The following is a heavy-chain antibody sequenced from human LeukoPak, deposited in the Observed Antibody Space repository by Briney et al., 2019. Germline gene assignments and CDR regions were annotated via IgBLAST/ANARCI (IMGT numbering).Heavy chain of an antibody. CDR1: GGSFSGYY. D-gene: IGHD2-15*01. V-gene: IGHV4-34*01. J-gene: IGHJ4*02. CDR2: INHSGST. Sequence: SETLSLTCAVYGGSFSGYYWSWIRQSPGKGLEWIGEINHSGSTNYNPSLKSRVTISLDTSKNQFSLKLSSVTAADTAVYYCARGQYCSGGSCYTYWGQGTLVTVSS. CDR3: ARGQYCSGGSCYTY.